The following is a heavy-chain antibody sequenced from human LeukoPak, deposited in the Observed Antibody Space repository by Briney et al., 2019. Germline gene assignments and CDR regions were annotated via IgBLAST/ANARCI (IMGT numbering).Heavy chain of an antibody. Sequence: SETLSLTCAGTGYSISSGYYWGWIRQPPGKGLEWIGSIYHSGSTYYNPSLKSRVTISVDTSKNQFSMKLSSVTAADTAVYYCAREVVVIQYYFDYWGQGTLVTVSS. CDR2: IYHSGST. V-gene: IGHV4-38-2*02. CDR3: AREVVVIQYYFDY. D-gene: IGHD3-22*01. J-gene: IGHJ4*02. CDR1: GYSISSGYY.